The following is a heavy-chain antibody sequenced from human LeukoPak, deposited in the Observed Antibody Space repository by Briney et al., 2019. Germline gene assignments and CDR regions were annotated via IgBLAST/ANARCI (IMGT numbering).Heavy chain of an antibody. J-gene: IGHJ4*02. CDR2: IYTSGST. Sequence: SETLSLTCTVSGGSISSGSYYWSWIRQPAGTGLEWIGRIYTSGSTNYNPSLKSRVTISVDTSKNQFSLKLSSVTAADTAVYYCARGKPYYGTTSGFDYWGQGTLVTVSS. CDR1: GGSISSGSYY. V-gene: IGHV4-61*02. D-gene: IGHD3-10*01. CDR3: ARGKPYYGTTSGFDY.